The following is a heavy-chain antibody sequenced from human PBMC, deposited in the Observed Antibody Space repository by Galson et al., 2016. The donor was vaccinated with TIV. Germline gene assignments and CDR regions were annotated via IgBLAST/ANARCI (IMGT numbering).Heavy chain of an antibody. Sequence: SVKVSCKASGYSFLSYGMTWVRQAPGRGLEWLGWISAYNGDIKSARKFQGRVTMTTDTSTNTAYMELRSLGSDDTAVYYCATELHCSSISCYYYYGLDVWGHGTTVTVSS. J-gene: IGHJ6*02. D-gene: IGHD2-2*01. CDR1: GYSFLSYG. CDR3: ATELHCSSISCYYYYGLDV. CDR2: ISAYNGDI. V-gene: IGHV1-18*04.